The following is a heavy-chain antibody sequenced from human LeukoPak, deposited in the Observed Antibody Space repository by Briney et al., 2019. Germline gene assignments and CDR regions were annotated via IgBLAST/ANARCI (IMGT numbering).Heavy chain of an antibody. CDR2: IYYSGST. D-gene: IGHD4-23*01. V-gene: IGHV4-59*01. CDR1: GFTFSSYS. Sequence: GSLRLSCAASGFTFSSYSMNWVRQAPGKGLEWIGYIYYSGSTNYNPSLKSRVTISVDTSKNQFSLKLSSVTAADTAVYYCARAPPKFYGGNSWAFDYWGQGTLVTVSS. J-gene: IGHJ4*02. CDR3: ARAPPKFYGGNSWAFDY.